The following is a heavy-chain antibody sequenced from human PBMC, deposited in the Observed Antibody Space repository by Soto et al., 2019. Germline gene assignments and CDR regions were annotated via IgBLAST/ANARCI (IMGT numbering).Heavy chain of an antibody. V-gene: IGHV1-18*01. Sequence: QVQLVQSGVEVREPGASVKVSCKAVRYIFTNYGVSWVRQAPGQGLEWMGWITTYNGNTDYAQKFQGRVTMTTDASTSTAYMELGSLRSDDTAIYYCVRALTGYGMDVGGKGTTVTVSS. J-gene: IGHJ6*04. CDR2: ITTYNGNT. CDR1: RYIFTNYG. CDR3: VRALTGYGMDV.